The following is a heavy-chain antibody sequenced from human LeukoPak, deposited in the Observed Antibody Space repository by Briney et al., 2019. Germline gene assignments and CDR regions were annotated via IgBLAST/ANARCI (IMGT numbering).Heavy chain of an antibody. J-gene: IGHJ4*02. Sequence: GGSLRLSCAASGFTFSSYGMHWVRQVPGKGLEWVAVIWYDGSNKEYADSVKGRFTISRDNSKNTLYLQMNSLRAEDTAVYFCARDSYYGRSGSFDYWGQGTLITVSS. V-gene: IGHV3-33*01. CDR1: GFTFSSYG. CDR2: IWYDGSNK. D-gene: IGHD3-22*01. CDR3: ARDSYYGRSGSFDY.